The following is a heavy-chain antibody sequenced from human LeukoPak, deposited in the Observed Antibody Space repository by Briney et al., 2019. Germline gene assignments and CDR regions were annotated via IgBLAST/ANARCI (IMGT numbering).Heavy chain of an antibody. CDR3: TKDPNGDYVGAFAP. V-gene: IGHV3-23*01. D-gene: IGHD4-17*01. CDR2: ITGNHHSR. Sequence: GGSLRLSCAASGFTFSAFAMTWVRQAPGKGLEWVSSITGNHHSRYNTDSVQGRFTISRDNSKNTLHLQMNSLRADDTAIYYCTKDPNGDYVGAFAPWGQGTLVTVSS. CDR1: GFTFSAFA. J-gene: IGHJ5*02.